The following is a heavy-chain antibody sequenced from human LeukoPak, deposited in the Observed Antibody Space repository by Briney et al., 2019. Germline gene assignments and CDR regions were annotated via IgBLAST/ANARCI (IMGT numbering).Heavy chain of an antibody. CDR3: ERDDSWAFDY. CDR2: IRTSSGGI. CDR1: GFTFSLYS. Sequence: AGGSQRLSCAASGFTFSLYSEKWVRQAPGKGLEWVAYIRTSSGGIYYADSVKVPFTISTDNAKNSLYLEMNNLRDGDTAVYYCERDDSWAFDYWGQGTLVTVSS. J-gene: IGHJ4*02. D-gene: IGHD2-21*02. V-gene: IGHV3-48*02.